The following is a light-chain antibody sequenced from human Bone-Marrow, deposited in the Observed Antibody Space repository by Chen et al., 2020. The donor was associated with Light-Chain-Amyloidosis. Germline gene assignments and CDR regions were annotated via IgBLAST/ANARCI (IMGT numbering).Light chain of an antibody. CDR1: NIGSTS. CDR3: QVWDRSSDRPV. CDR2: DDI. V-gene: IGLV3-21*02. Sequence: SYVLTQPSSVSVAPGQTATIDCGGNNIGSTSVHWYQQTPGQAPLLVVYDDIDRPSGIPERLSGSNSGNTATLTISRVEAGDEADYYCQVWDRSSDRPVFGGGTKLTVL. J-gene: IGLJ3*02.